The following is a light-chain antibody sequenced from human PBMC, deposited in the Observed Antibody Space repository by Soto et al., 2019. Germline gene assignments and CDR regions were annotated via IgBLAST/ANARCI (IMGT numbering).Light chain of an antibody. J-gene: IGKJ3*01. Sequence: EIVLTQSPATLSLSPGERATLSCRASQSVSSYLAWYQQKPGQSPRLLIYDASKRATGITARFSGSGSGTDFTLTISSLEPEDFAVYYCQQRRIWGFTFGPWTKGDIK. V-gene: IGKV3-11*01. CDR3: QQRRIWGFT. CDR2: DAS. CDR1: QSVSSY.